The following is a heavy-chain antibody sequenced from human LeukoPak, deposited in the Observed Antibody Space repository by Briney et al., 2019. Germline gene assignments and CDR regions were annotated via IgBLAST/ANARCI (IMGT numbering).Heavy chain of an antibody. D-gene: IGHD2-15*01. CDR2: ICYSGST. J-gene: IGHJ6*02. Sequence: KPSETLSLTCTVSGGSVSSGSYYWSWIRQPPGKGLEWIGYICYSGSTNYNPSLKSRVTISVDTSKNQLSLKLSSVTAADTAVYYCARGSCSGGSCYPTYGMDVWGQGTTVTVSS. V-gene: IGHV4-61*01. CDR3: ARGSCSGGSCYPTYGMDV. CDR1: GGSVSSGSYY.